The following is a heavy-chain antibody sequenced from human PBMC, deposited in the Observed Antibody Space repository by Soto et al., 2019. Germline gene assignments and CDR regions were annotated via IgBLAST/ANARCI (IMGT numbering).Heavy chain of an antibody. Sequence: QVQLVQSGAEVKKPGASVKVSCKASGYTFVNYEINWVRQATGQGLEWLGWMNPHSGDTFYAQNFQGTVTMTRNTSITTAYMELNSLKSEDTAVYYCAGQQAMDYWGQGTLVTVSS. V-gene: IGHV1-8*01. CDR1: GYTFVNYE. CDR3: AGQQAMDY. CDR2: MNPHSGDT. J-gene: IGHJ4*02.